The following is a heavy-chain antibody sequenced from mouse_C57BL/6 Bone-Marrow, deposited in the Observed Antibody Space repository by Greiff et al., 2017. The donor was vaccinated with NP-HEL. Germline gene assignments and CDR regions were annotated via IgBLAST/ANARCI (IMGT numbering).Heavy chain of an antibody. Sequence: QVQLQQSGAELARPGASVKMSCKASGYTFTSYTMHWVKQRPGQGLEWIGYINPSSGYTKYNQKFKDKATLTADKSSSTDYMQLSSLTSEDSAVYYCARKIDYYGNAMDYWGQGTSVTVSS. D-gene: IGHD1-1*01. J-gene: IGHJ4*01. CDR2: INPSSGYT. CDR3: ARKIDYYGNAMDY. V-gene: IGHV1-4*01. CDR1: GYTFTSYT.